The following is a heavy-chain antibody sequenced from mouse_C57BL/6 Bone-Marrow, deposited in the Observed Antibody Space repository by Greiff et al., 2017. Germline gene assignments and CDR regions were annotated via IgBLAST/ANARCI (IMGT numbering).Heavy chain of an antibody. CDR3: TRASITTVVADYFDY. Sequence: EVMLVESGEGLVKPGGSLKLSCAASGFTFSSYAMSWVRQTPEKRLEWVAYISSGGDYIYYADTVKGRFPISRDNARNTLYLQMSSLKSEDTAMYYCTRASITTVVADYFDYWGQGTTLTVSS. CDR1: GFTFSSYA. CDR2: ISSGGDYI. V-gene: IGHV5-9-1*02. J-gene: IGHJ2*01. D-gene: IGHD1-1*01.